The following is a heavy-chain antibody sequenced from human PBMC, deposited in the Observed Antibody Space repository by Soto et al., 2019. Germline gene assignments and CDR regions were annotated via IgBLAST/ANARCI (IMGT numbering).Heavy chain of an antibody. CDR2: ISDDGTNK. CDR3: VRRLTTTVTAMGY. D-gene: IGHD4-17*01. Sequence: QVQLEESGGGVVQPGSSLRLSCKGSGFTFSSYAIQWVRQAPGKGLECVAAISDDGTNKHTAESVKGRFTISRDNSRNTVYLQVNSLRVEDTAVYYCVRRLTTTVTAMGYWGQGTPVTVSS. V-gene: IGHV3-30-3*01. CDR1: GFTFSSYA. J-gene: IGHJ4*02.